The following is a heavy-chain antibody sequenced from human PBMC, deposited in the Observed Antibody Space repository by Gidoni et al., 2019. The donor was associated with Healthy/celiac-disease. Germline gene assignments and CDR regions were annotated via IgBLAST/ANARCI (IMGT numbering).Heavy chain of an antibody. CDR2: ISWNSGSI. J-gene: IGHJ6*02. CDR3: AKDKGPRYYYGMDV. V-gene: IGHV3-9*01. Sequence: EVQLVESGGGLVQPGRSLRLSCAASGFTFDDYAMHWVRQAPGKGLEWVSGISWNSGSIGYADSVKGRFTISRDNAKNSLYLQMNSLRAEDTALYYCAKDKGPRYYYGMDVWGQGTTVTVSS. CDR1: GFTFDDYA.